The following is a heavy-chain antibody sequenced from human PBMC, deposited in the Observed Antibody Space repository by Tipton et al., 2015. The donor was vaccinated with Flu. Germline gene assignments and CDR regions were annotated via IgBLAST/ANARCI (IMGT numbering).Heavy chain of an antibody. D-gene: IGHD3-10*01. CDR1: GGSISSSSYY. V-gene: IGHV4-39*07. J-gene: IGHJ4*02. CDR2: INHSGST. CDR3: ARKYYYGSGRVPTFDY. Sequence: TLSLTCTVSGGSISSSSYYWGWIRQPPGKGLEWIGEINHSGSTNYNPSLKSRVTISVDTSKNQFSLKLSSVTAADTAVYYCARKYYYGSGRVPTFDYWGQGTLVTVSS.